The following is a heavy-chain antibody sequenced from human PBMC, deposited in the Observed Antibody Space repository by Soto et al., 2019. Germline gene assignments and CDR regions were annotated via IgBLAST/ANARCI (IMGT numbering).Heavy chain of an antibody. J-gene: IGHJ5*02. D-gene: IGHD6-6*01. CDR1: GGTFSSYA. CDR2: IIPIFGTA. V-gene: IGHV1-69*13. Sequence: SVKVSCKASGGTFSSYAISWVRQAPGQGLEWMGGIIPIFGTANYAQKFQGRVTITADESTSTAYMELSSLRSEDTAVYYCARDRALLAARPRFGFDPWGQGTLVTVSS. CDR3: ARDRALLAARPRFGFDP.